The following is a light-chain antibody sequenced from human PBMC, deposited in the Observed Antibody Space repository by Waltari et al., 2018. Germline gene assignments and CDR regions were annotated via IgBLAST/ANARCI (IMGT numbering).Light chain of an antibody. CDR2: DAS. J-gene: IGKJ2*01. CDR3: QQYGSSPRT. V-gene: IGKV3-20*01. CDR1: QNIGGNY. Sequence: ENVLTQSPGTLSLSPGERATLSCRASQNIGGNYLVWYQHKPGQAPRLLIYDASRRATGIPDRFSGSGSGTDFILTISSLEPEDFAVYHCQQYGSSPRTFGQGTKLEI.